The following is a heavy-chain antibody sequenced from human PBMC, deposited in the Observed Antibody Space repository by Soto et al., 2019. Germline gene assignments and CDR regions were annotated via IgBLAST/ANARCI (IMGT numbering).Heavy chain of an antibody. V-gene: IGHV1-69*13. CDR1: GGTFSSYA. Sequence: SVKVSCKASGGTFSSYAISWVRQAPGQGLEWMGGIIPIFGTANYAQKFQGRVTITADESTSTAYMELSSLRSEDTAVYYCAREYYYGSGSYYKGPFDYWGQGPLVTVPS. CDR3: AREYYYGSGSYYKGPFDY. CDR2: IIPIFGTA. J-gene: IGHJ4*02. D-gene: IGHD3-10*01.